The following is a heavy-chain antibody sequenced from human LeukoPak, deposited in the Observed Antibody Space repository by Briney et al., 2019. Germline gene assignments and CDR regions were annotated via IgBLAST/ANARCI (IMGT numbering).Heavy chain of an antibody. Sequence: SQTLSLTCTVSGDSISSGDYYWSWIRQPAGKGLEWIGRISSSGSTNYNPSLKSRVTMSVDTSKNQFSLKLSSVTAADTAVYYCASSARVGLSTLDGAFDIWGQGTMVTVSS. D-gene: IGHD3-16*02. CDR1: GDSISSGDYY. CDR3: ASSARVGLSTLDGAFDI. J-gene: IGHJ3*02. CDR2: ISSSGST. V-gene: IGHV4-61*02.